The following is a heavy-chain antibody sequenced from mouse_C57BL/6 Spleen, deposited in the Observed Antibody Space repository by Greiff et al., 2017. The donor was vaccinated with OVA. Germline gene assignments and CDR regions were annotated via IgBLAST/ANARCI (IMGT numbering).Heavy chain of an antibody. Sequence: VKLQQPGAELVKPGASVKMSCKASGYTFTSYWITWVKQRPGQGLEWIGDIYPGSGSTNYNEKFKSKATLTVDTSSSTAYMQLSSLTSEDSAVYYCASRYDYDGAWFAYWGQGTLVTVSA. J-gene: IGHJ3*01. CDR1: GYTFTSYW. V-gene: IGHV1-55*01. D-gene: IGHD2-4*01. CDR3: ASRYDYDGAWFAY. CDR2: IYPGSGST.